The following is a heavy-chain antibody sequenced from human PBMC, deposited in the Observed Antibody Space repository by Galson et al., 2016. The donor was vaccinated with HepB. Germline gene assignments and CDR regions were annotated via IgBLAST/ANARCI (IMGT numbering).Heavy chain of an antibody. J-gene: IGHJ3*01. V-gene: IGHV4-31*03. Sequence: TLSLTCTVSGGSISSGDYYWSWIRQHPGKGLEWIAYISCSGSTYYNPSLKSRLTISVDTSKNHFSLKLSSVTAADTAVYYCARAGESDAFDFWGQGTMVTVSS. CDR1: GGSISSGDYY. CDR3: ARAGESDAFDF. D-gene: IGHD3-16*01. CDR2: ISCSGST.